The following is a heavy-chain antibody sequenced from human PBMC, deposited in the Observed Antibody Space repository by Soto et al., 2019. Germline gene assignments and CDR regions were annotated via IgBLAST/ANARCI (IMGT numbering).Heavy chain of an antibody. D-gene: IGHD1-1*01. CDR1: GASISGFY. V-gene: IGHV4-4*07. J-gene: IGHJ5*02. CDR2: IYATGTA. Sequence: SETLSLTCTVSGASISGFYWSWIRKSAGKGLEWIGRIYATGTADYNPSLKSRVMMSVDTSKKQFSLKLRSVTAADTAVYYCVRDGTKTLRDWFDPWGQGISVTVSS. CDR3: VRDGTKTLRDWFDP.